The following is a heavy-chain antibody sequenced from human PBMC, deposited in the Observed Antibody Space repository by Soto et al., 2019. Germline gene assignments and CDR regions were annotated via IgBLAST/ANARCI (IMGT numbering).Heavy chain of an antibody. V-gene: IGHV1-18*01. Sequence: QVPLVQSGAEVKKPGASVKVSCKASGYTFTSYGISWVRQAPGQGLEWMGWISAYNGNTNYAQKLQGRVTMTTDTSTSTAYMELRSLRSDDTAVYYCARDSNYYDSSGYLGRYYYYGMDVWGQGTTVTVSS. CDR2: ISAYNGNT. J-gene: IGHJ6*02. CDR1: GYTFTSYG. D-gene: IGHD3-22*01. CDR3: ARDSNYYDSSGYLGRYYYYGMDV.